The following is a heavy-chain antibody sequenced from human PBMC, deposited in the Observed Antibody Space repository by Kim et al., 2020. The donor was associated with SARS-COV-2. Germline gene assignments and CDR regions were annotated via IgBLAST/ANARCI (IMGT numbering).Heavy chain of an antibody. J-gene: IGHJ2*01. CDR1: GYTFTSYN. V-gene: IGHV1-46*01. CDR3: ARATQGLNWYFDL. CDR2: IAPSGGRT. Sequence: ASVKVSCKAFGYTFTSYNIHWVRQAPGQGLEWMGTIAPSGGRTTYAQIFQGRVTMTTDTSATTVYMELSTLTSEDTAVFYCARATQGLNWYFDLWGRGTLVTVSS.